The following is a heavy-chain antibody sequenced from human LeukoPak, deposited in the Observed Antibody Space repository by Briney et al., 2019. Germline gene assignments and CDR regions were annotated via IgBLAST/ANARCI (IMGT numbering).Heavy chain of an antibody. Sequence: SETLSLTCTVSGGSISSHYWSWIRQPPGKGLEWIGYIYYSGSTNYNPSLKSRVTISVDTSKNQFSLKLSSVTAADTAVYYCARAYCGGDCYRNWFDPWGQGTLVPSPQ. D-gene: IGHD2-21*02. CDR1: GGSISSHY. CDR2: IYYSGST. J-gene: IGHJ5*02. V-gene: IGHV4-59*11. CDR3: ARAYCGGDCYRNWFDP.